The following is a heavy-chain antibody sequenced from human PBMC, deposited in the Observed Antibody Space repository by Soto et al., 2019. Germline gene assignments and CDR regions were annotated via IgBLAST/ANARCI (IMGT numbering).Heavy chain of an antibody. Sequence: SETLSLTCTVSGGSISSYYWSWIRQPPGKGLEWIGYIYYSGSTNYNPSLKSRVTISVDTSKNQFSLKLNSVTAADTAIYYCAVGINWFDPWGQGTLVTVSS. CDR1: GGSISSYY. CDR2: IYYSGST. CDR3: AVGINWFDP. V-gene: IGHV4-59*12. J-gene: IGHJ5*02.